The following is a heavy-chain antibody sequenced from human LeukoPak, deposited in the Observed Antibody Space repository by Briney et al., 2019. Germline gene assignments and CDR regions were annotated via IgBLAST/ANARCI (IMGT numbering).Heavy chain of an antibody. CDR3: AKDRTTSGTFFPDD. CDR1: GFTFRSYT. D-gene: IGHD1-14*01. Sequence: PGGSLRLACAGSGFTFRSYTMTWVRKPPGKGLEWVSAISGSGDNTKYAGSVKGRCTVSRDNSKDTLYLQMNSLRAEDTAIYYCAKDRTTSGTFFPDDWGQGTLVTVSS. J-gene: IGHJ4*02. V-gene: IGHV3-23*01. CDR2: ISGSGDNT.